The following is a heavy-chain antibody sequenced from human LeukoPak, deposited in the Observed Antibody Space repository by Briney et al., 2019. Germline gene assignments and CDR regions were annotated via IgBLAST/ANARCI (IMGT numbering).Heavy chain of an antibody. Sequence: PGGSLRLSCAASGFTFDDYAMHWVRQAPGKGLEWVSGISWNSGSIGYADSVKGRFTISRDNAKNSLYLQMNSLRAEDTALYYCAKGLGAMVRGVIYFQHWGQGTLVTVSS. J-gene: IGHJ1*01. CDR2: ISWNSGSI. V-gene: IGHV3-9*01. CDR3: AKGLGAMVRGVIYFQH. D-gene: IGHD3-10*01. CDR1: GFTFDDYA.